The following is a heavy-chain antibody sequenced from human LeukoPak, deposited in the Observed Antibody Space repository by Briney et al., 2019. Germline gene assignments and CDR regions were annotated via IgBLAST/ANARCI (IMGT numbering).Heavy chain of an antibody. CDR2: IYYSGST. CDR1: GGSISSSSYY. Sequence: TPSETLSLTCTVSGGSISSSSYYWGWIRQPPGKGLEWIGSIYYSGSTYYNPSLRSRVTISVDTSKNQFSLKLSSVTAADTAVYYCARDKAIFGQDFSYYYGMDVWGQGTTVTVSS. D-gene: IGHD3-3*01. V-gene: IGHV4-39*02. CDR3: ARDKAIFGQDFSYYYGMDV. J-gene: IGHJ6*02.